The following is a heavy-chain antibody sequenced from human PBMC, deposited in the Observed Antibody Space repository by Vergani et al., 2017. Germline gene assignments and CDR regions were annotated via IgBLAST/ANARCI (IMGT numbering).Heavy chain of an antibody. Sequence: QVQLVQSGSEVKKPGASVKVSCKASGYTFNGYYIHWVRQAPGQGLEYMGWIDPNSDGTNYAQKFQGRVTMTRDTSISTAYMELSRLRSDDTAVYYCAGGCSGYSTSWYFDFWGQGTLVTVSS. V-gene: IGHV1-2*02. D-gene: IGHD6-13*01. CDR1: GYTFNGYY. CDR2: IDPNSDGT. J-gene: IGHJ4*02. CDR3: AGGCSGYSTSWYFDF.